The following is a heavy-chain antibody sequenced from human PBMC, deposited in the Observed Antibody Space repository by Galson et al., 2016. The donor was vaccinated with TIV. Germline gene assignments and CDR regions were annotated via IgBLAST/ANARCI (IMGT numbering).Heavy chain of an antibody. CDR3: AKDCNTYMDTYYWYYGMDV. D-gene: IGHD2-21*01. V-gene: IGHV1-69*13. CDR1: GGSFSSYV. Sequence: SVKVSCKASGGSFSSYVISWVRQAPGQGLEWMGGIIPLFSTANYAQKFQGRVTITADESTSTAYMQLSSLRSEDTAIYYCAKDCNTYMDTYYWYYGMDVWGQGTTVTVSS. CDR2: IIPLFSTA. J-gene: IGHJ6*02.